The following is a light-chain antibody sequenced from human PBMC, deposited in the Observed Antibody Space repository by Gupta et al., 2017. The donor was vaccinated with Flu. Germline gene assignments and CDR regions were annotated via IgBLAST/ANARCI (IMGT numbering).Light chain of an antibody. CDR1: SRYVGVYSY. CDR3: SSYAGSNNWV. CDR2: EVS. V-gene: IGLV2-8*01. J-gene: IGLJ3*02. Sequence: SRYVGVYSYVSWYQQHPGKAPKLIIDEVSKRPSGVPGRFSGSKSDNTASLTVSGLQTEDEAVYYCSSYAGSNNWVFGGGTKLTVL.